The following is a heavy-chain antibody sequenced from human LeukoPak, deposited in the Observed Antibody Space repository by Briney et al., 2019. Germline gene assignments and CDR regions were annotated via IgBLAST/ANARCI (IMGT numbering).Heavy chain of an antibody. CDR3: ARIPGYFDQYWYFDL. D-gene: IGHD3-9*01. Sequence: GASVKVSCKASGYTFTSYGISWVRQAPGQGLEWMGWMNPNSGNTGYAQKFQGRVTMTRNTSISTAYMELSSLRSDDTAVYYCARIPGYFDQYWYFDLWGQGTLVTVSS. CDR1: GYTFTSYG. V-gene: IGHV1-8*02. J-gene: IGHJ2*01. CDR2: MNPNSGNT.